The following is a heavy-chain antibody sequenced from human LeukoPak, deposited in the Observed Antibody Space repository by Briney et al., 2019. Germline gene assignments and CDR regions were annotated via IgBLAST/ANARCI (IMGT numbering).Heavy chain of an antibody. Sequence: SETLSLTCTVSGGSISSSSYYWGWIRQPPGKGLEWIGSIYYSGSTYYNPSLKSRVTISVDTSKNQFSLKLSSVTAADTAVYYCARHVRSSDFWSGYFYAFDIWGQGTMVTVSS. V-gene: IGHV4-39*01. CDR2: IYYSGST. CDR1: GGSISSSSYY. CDR3: ARHVRSSDFWSGYFYAFDI. D-gene: IGHD3-3*01. J-gene: IGHJ3*02.